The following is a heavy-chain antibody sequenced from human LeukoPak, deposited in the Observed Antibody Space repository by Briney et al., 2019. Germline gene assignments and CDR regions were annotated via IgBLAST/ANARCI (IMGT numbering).Heavy chain of an antibody. CDR2: LSGSGGST. CDR3: AKAGGYSYAVDAFDI. J-gene: IGHJ3*02. Sequence: GGSLRLSCAASGFTFISYAMGWVRQAPGKGLEWVSGLSGSGGSTSYADSVKGGFTISRDNYMNTLYLQMNSLRAENTAVYYCAKAGGYSYAVDAFDIWGQGTMVTVSS. CDR1: GFTFISYA. D-gene: IGHD5-18*01. V-gene: IGHV3-23*01.